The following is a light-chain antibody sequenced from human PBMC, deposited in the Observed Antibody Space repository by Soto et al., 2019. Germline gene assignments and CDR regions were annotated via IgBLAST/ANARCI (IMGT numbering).Light chain of an antibody. V-gene: IGLV2-8*01. J-gene: IGLJ3*02. Sequence: QSALTQPPSASGSPGQSVTISCTGTSGDVGAYKNVSWYQQYPGKAPKLMIYEVSKRPSGVTDRFSGSKAGNTASLTVSGLQAEDEADYYCTSYAGSNIWVFGGGTKLTVL. CDR2: EVS. CDR1: SGDVGAYKN. CDR3: TSYAGSNIWV.